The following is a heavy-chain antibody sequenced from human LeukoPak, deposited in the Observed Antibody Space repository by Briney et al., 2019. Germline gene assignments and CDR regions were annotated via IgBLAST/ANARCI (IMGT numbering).Heavy chain of an antibody. D-gene: IGHD3-10*01. Sequence: SETLSLTCTVSGGSISSYYWSWIRQPPGKGQEWIGYIYYSGSTNYNPSLKSRVTISVDTSKNQFSLKLSSVTAADTAVYYCAIGFRGSFDYWGQGTLVTVSS. CDR2: IYYSGST. CDR1: GGSISSYY. J-gene: IGHJ4*02. CDR3: AIGFRGSFDY. V-gene: IGHV4-59*08.